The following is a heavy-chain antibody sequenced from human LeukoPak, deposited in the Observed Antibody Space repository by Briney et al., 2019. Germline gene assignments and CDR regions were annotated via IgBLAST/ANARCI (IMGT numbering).Heavy chain of an antibody. CDR1: GFTFSDYY. D-gene: IGHD3-22*01. V-gene: IGHV3-11*04. J-gene: IGHJ4*02. CDR3: ARDRYYDSSGYFDY. Sequence: GGSLRLSCAAPGFTFSDYYMSWIRQAPGKGLEWVSYISSSGSTIYYADSVKGRFTISRDNAKNSLYLQMNSLRAEDTAVYYCARDRYYDSSGYFDYWGQGTLVTVSS. CDR2: ISSSGSTI.